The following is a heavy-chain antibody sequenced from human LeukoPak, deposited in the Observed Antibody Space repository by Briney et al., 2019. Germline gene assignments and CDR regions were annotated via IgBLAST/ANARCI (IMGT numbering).Heavy chain of an antibody. CDR1: GYTFTSYD. CDR2: MNPNSGNT. CDR3: ATDHRRLGELSDDAFDI. V-gene: IGHV1-8*03. J-gene: IGHJ3*02. D-gene: IGHD3-16*02. Sequence: GASVKVSCKASGYTFTSYDINWVRQATGQGLEWMGWMNPNSGNTGYAQKFQGRVTITEDTSTDTAYMELSSLRSEDTAVYYCATDHRRLGELSDDAFDIWGQGTMVTVSS.